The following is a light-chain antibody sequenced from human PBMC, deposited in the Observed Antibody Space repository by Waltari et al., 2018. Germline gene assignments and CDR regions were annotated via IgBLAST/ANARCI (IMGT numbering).Light chain of an antibody. V-gene: IGKV1-39*01. CDR3: QQSYSTSWT. CDR2: AAS. CDR1: QNIGSF. J-gene: IGKJ1*01. Sequence: IQMTQSPHSLSASVGDRVTITCRAGQNIGSFLNWYQQRPGKAPNLLIFAASSLQSGVPSRFSGGGSGTDFTLTISSLQPEDFATYYCQQSYSTSWTFGQGTKVEIK.